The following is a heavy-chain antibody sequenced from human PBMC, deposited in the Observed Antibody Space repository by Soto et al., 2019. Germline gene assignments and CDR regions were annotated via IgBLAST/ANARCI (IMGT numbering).Heavy chain of an antibody. CDR1: GYVFTSFA. J-gene: IGHJ4*02. V-gene: IGHV1-3*04. CDR3: ERSKNIVMPVFDS. CDR2: INTGNGDS. Sequence: ASVKVSCKTSGYVFTSFALHWMRQAPGQGPEWMGWINTGNGDSKYSEKLKDRVTITRDKSATTAYMELSSLRSEDTAVYYCERSKNIVMPVFDSWGQGTLVTVAS. D-gene: IGHD2-2*01.